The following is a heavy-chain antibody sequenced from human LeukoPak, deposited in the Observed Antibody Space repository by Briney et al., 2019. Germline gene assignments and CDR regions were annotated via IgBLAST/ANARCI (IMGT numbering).Heavy chain of an antibody. CDR3: AVDIVATIDWFDP. V-gene: IGHV1-69*02. Sequence: SVKVSCKASGGTFSSYTISWVRQAPGQGLEWMGRIIPILGIANYAQKFQGRVTITADKSTSSAYMELSSLRSEDTAVYYCAVDIVATIDWFDPWGQGTLVTVSS. J-gene: IGHJ5*02. CDR2: IIPILGIA. D-gene: IGHD5-12*01. CDR1: GGTFSSYT.